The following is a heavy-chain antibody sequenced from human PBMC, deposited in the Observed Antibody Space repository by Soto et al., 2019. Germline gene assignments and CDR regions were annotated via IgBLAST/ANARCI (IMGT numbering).Heavy chain of an antibody. J-gene: IGHJ4*02. D-gene: IGHD3-10*01. CDR3: ARDFGSYWFDY. V-gene: IGHV1-2*04. Sequence: ASVKVSCKASGYTFTNYYIHWVRQAPGQGLEWMGWINPNSGGTKYAQKFQDWVTMTRDTSISTSYMELSRLRSDDTAVYYCARDFGSYWFDYWGQGTLVTVSS. CDR1: GYTFTNYY. CDR2: INPNSGGT.